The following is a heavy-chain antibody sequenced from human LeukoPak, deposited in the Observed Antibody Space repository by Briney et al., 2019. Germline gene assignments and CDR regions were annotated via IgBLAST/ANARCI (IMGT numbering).Heavy chain of an antibody. CDR1: GFTFRTYA. CDR2: ISDSGDGT. J-gene: IGHJ4*02. V-gene: IGHV3-23*01. D-gene: IGHD6-13*01. CDR3: AKDKAPGSWHTPSDF. Sequence: GGSLRLSCAASGFTFRTYAMGWVRQAPGKGLEWVSGISDSGDGTYYAESVKGRFTISRDNSKNTVFLQMNSLRADDTAKYYCAKDKAPGSWHTPSDFWGQGTLVTVPS.